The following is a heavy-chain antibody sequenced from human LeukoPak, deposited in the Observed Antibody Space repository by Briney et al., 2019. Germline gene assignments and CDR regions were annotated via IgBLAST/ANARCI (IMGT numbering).Heavy chain of an antibody. CDR1: FTNYW. J-gene: IGHJ4*02. CDR3: ARRNSYYDGIRYQYYFDS. D-gene: IGHD3-22*01. CDR2: IYPVDSDT. Sequence: GESLKISCRSSFTNYWIGWVRQMPGKGLEWMGIIYPVDSDTRYSPSFQGQVTISADKSISTAYLQWSSLKASDTAMYYCARRNSYYDGIRYQYYFDSWGQGTLVTVSS. V-gene: IGHV5-51*01.